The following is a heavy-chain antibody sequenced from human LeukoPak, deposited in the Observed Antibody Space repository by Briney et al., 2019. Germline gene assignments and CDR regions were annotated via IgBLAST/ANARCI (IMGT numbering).Heavy chain of an antibody. Sequence: SETLSLTCAVYGGSFSGYYWSWIRQPPGKGLEWIGEINHSGSTNYNPSLKSRVTISVNTSKNQFSLKLSSVTAADTAVYYCARAPTYYYDSSGYPHAFDIWGQGTMVTVSS. CDR2: INHSGST. CDR1: GGSFSGYY. J-gene: IGHJ3*02. D-gene: IGHD3-22*01. CDR3: ARAPTYYYDSSGYPHAFDI. V-gene: IGHV4-34*01.